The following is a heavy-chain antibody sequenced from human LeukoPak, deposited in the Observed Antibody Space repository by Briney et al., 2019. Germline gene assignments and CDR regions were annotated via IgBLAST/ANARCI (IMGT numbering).Heavy chain of an antibody. CDR1: GGTLSSYA. J-gene: IGHJ5*02. CDR3: ARDSTIFGLVIGFDP. Sequence: SVKVSCKASGGTLSSYAISWVRQAPGQGLEWMGGIIPIFGTANYAQKFQGRVTITADESTSTAYMELSSLRSEDTAVYYCARDSTIFGLVIGFDPWGQGTLVTVSS. V-gene: IGHV1-69*13. D-gene: IGHD3-3*01. CDR2: IIPIFGTA.